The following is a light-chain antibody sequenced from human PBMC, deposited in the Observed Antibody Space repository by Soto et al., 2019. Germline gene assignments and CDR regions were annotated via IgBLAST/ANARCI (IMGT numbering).Light chain of an antibody. J-gene: IGKJ1*01. Sequence: GDRVSISCRASQIISSFLNWYQQKPGKAPKLLIFLASSLQSGVPSRFSGSGSGADFTLTISSLQPEDFATYYCQQSYSVPLTFGQGTKVDIK. CDR2: LAS. CDR1: QIISSF. CDR3: QQSYSVPLT. V-gene: IGKV1-39*01.